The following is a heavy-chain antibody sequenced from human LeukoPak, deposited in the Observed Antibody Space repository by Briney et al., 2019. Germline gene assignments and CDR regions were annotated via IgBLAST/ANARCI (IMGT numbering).Heavy chain of an antibody. CDR3: AKDMGPTPGGGSFDY. Sequence: GGSLRLSCAASGFTFDDYAMHWVRQAPGKGLEWVSGISWNSGSIGYADSVKGRFTISRDNAKNSMYLQMNSLRAEDTALYYCAKDMGPTPGGGSFDYWGQGTLVTVSS. D-gene: IGHD3-16*01. CDR2: ISWNSGSI. J-gene: IGHJ4*02. CDR1: GFTFDDYA. V-gene: IGHV3-9*01.